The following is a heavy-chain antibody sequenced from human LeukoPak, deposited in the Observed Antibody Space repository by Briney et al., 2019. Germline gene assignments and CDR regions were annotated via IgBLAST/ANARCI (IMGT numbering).Heavy chain of an antibody. D-gene: IGHD6-19*01. Sequence: FETLSLTCTGSGGPINGYYWSWIRQPPGKGLEWIGYIHYSGTTECNPSLKSRVTISIDTSKNQFSLKLTSVTAADTAVYYCVGGGQWLAFDYWGQGTLVTDSS. CDR1: GGPINGYY. CDR3: VGGGQWLAFDY. CDR2: IHYSGTT. J-gene: IGHJ4*02. V-gene: IGHV4-59*03.